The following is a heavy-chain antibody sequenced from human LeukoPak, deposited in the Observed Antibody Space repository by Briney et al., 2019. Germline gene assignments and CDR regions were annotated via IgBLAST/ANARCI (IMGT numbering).Heavy chain of an antibody. J-gene: IGHJ4*02. D-gene: IGHD3-22*01. CDR3: ARGYYDSSGYYICYFDY. CDR2: IRISSSFI. CDR1: GFTFSSYS. V-gene: IGHV3-21*01. Sequence: GGSLRLSCAASGFTFSSYSMNWVRQAPGKGLEWVSSIRISSSFIYYADSVKGRFTISRDNSKNTLYLQMNSLRAEDTAVYYCARGYYDSSGYYICYFDYWGQGTLVTVSS.